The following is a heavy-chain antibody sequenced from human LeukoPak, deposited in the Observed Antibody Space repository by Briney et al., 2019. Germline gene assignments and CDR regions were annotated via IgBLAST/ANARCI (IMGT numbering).Heavy chain of an antibody. CDR3: AKARGYSYGSYYYYGMDV. V-gene: IGHV3-23*01. CDR1: GFTFSSYA. J-gene: IGHJ6*02. Sequence: PGGSLRLSCAASGFTFSSYAMSWVRQAPGKGLEWVSAISGSGGSTYYADSVKGRFTISRDNSKNTLYLQMNNLRAEDTAVYYCAKARGYSYGSYYYYGMDVWGQGTTVTVSS. D-gene: IGHD5-18*01. CDR2: ISGSGGST.